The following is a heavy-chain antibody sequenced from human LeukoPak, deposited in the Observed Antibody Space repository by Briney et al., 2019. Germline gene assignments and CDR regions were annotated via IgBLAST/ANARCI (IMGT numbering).Heavy chain of an antibody. CDR1: GGSFSGYY. CDR2: INHSGST. CDR3: ARAYDSSGRDFQH. D-gene: IGHD3-22*01. V-gene: IGHV4-34*01. J-gene: IGHJ1*01. Sequence: SETLSLTCAVYGGSFSGYYWSWIRQPPGKGLEWIGEINHSGSTNYNPSLKGRVTISVDTSKNQFSLKLSSVTAADTAVYYCARAYDSSGRDFQHWGQGTLVTVSS.